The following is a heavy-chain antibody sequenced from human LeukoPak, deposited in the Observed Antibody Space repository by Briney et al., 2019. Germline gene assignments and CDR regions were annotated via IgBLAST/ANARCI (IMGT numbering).Heavy chain of an antibody. CDR2: IYYSGST. Sequence: PSETLSLTCTVSGGSISSYYWSWIRQPPGKALEWIGYIYYSGSTNYNPSLKSRVTISIDTSKDQFSLKLSSVTAADTAVYYCARDLGNIARITMVRGVPPDYWGQGTLVTVSS. CDR1: GGSISSYY. J-gene: IGHJ4*02. D-gene: IGHD3-10*01. V-gene: IGHV4-59*01. CDR3: ARDLGNIARITMVRGVPPDY.